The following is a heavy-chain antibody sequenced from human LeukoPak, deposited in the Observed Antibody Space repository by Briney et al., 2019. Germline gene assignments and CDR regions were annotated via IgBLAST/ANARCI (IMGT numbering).Heavy chain of an antibody. Sequence: ASVKVSCKASGGTFSSYAISWVRQAPGQGLEWMGGIIPIFGTANYAQKFQGRVTITADKSTSTAYMELSSLRSEDTAVYYCARAQLGYQLLLDYWGQGTLVTVSS. CDR2: IIPIFGTA. CDR3: ARAQLGYQLLLDY. CDR1: GGTFSSYA. J-gene: IGHJ4*02. D-gene: IGHD2-2*01. V-gene: IGHV1-69*06.